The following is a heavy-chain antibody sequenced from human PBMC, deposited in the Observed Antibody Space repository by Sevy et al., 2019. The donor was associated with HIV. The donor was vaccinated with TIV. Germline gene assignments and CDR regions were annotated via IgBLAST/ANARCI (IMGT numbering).Heavy chain of an antibody. J-gene: IGHJ4*02. V-gene: IGHV3-23*01. CDR2: LSFGCGEI. CDR3: AREGCTKPHDY. Sequence: GGSLRLSCAASGFTFSKYSMSWGRQPPGKGLEWVSTLSFGCGEINYADSVKGRFTMSRVNSKSSVYLQMNNLRPEDTAVYYCAREGCTKPHDYWGQGTLVTVSS. D-gene: IGHD2-8*01. CDR1: GFTFSKYS.